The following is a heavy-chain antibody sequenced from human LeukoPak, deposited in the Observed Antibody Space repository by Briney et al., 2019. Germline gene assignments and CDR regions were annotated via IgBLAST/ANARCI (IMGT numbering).Heavy chain of an antibody. D-gene: IGHD2-2*02. CDR2: MNPNSGNT. J-gene: IGHJ5*02. CDR3: ARGAGYCSSTSCYTWFDP. V-gene: IGHV1-8*01. Sequence: ASVKVSCKDSGYTFTSYDINWVRQATGQGLEWMGWMNPNSGNTGYAQKFQGRVTMTRNTSISTAYMELSSLRSEDTAVYHCARGAGYCSSTSCYTWFDPWGQGTLVTVSS. CDR1: GYTFTSYD.